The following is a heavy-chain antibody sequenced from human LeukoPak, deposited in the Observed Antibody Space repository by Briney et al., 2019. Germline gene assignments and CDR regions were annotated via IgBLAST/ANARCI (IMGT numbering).Heavy chain of an antibody. CDR2: INHSAST. V-gene: IGHV4-34*01. J-gene: IGHJ4*02. CDR3: ARGRHYGSGSYYNY. CDR1: GGSISSYY. D-gene: IGHD3-10*01. Sequence: SETLSLTCTVSGGSISSYYWSWIRQPPGKGLEWIGEINHSASTNYNPSLKSRVTISVDTSKNQFSLKLSSVTAADTAVYYCARGRHYGSGSYYNYWGQGTLVTVSS.